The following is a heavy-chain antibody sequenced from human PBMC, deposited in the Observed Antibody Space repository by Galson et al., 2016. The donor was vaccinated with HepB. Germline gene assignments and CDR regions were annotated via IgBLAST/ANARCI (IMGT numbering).Heavy chain of an antibody. CDR1: GGSFSALA. J-gene: IGHJ5*02. D-gene: IGHD3-16*02. V-gene: IGHV1-69*13. Sequence: SVKASCKASGGSFSALALSWVRQAPGQGLEWMGMIIPIFHTTTYAEKFQGRVTITADESTTTVHMELTSLRHDDTAVYYCARGASGSYRWFDPWGQGSLVTVSA. CDR3: ARGASGSYRWFDP. CDR2: IIPIFHTT.